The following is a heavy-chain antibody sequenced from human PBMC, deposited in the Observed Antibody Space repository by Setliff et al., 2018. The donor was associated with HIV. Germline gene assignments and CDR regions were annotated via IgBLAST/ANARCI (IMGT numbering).Heavy chain of an antibody. CDR3: ARVRGSSSLFYFDY. CDR1: GFSVSRNY. D-gene: IGHD6-13*01. CDR2: IGANSETS. V-gene: IGHV3-11*04. J-gene: IGHJ4*02. Sequence: LRLSCAASGFSVSRNYMSWVRQAPGKGLEWVSTIGANSETSYYADSVKGRFTIYRDNSKNSLYLQMNSLRAEDTAVYYCARVRGSSSLFYFDYWGQGTLVTVSS.